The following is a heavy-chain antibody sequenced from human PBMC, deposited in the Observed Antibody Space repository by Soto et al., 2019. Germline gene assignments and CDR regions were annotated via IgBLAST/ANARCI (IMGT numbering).Heavy chain of an antibody. CDR3: ARDGGYSSCWYDDGMDV. Sequence: EVQLVESGGGLVKPGGSLRLSCAASGFTFSSYSMNWVRQAPGKGLEWVSSISSSSSYIYYADSVKGRFTISRDNAKNSLYLQMNGLRAEDTAVYYCARDGGYSSCWYDDGMDVWGQGTTVTVSS. CDR1: GFTFSSYS. V-gene: IGHV3-21*01. CDR2: ISSSSSYI. D-gene: IGHD6-13*01. J-gene: IGHJ6*02.